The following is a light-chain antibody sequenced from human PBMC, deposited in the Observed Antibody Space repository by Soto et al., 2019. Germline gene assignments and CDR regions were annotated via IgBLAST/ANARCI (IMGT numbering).Light chain of an antibody. CDR2: FDD. Sequence: QSVLTQPHSVSGAPRQRVSISCSGATSNIGNNAVNWYQQLPGKAPKLLIYFDDLMPSGVSDRFSGSKSGTSASLAISGLQSEDEAVYYCAAWDDSLNVVLFGGGTKLTVL. CDR3: AAWDDSLNVVL. V-gene: IGLV1-36*01. CDR1: TSNIGNNA. J-gene: IGLJ2*01.